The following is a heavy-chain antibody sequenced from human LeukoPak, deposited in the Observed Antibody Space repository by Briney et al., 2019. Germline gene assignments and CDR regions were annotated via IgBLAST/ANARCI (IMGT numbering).Heavy chain of an antibody. CDR3: ATLLYCSGGSCYVDDAFDI. V-gene: IGHV1-24*01. CDR1: GYTLTELS. Sequence: GASVKVSCKVSGYTLTELSMHWVRQAPGKGLEWMGGFDPEDGETIYAQKFQGRVTMTEDTSTDTAYIELSSLRSEDTAVYYCATLLYCSGGSCYVDDAFDIWGQGTMVTVSS. D-gene: IGHD2-15*01. J-gene: IGHJ3*02. CDR2: FDPEDGET.